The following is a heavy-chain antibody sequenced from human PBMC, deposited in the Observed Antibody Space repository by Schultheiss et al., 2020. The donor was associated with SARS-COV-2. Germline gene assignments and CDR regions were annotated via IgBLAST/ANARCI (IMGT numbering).Heavy chain of an antibody. J-gene: IGHJ4*02. V-gene: IGHV1-69*13. CDR2: IIPIFGTA. CDR1: GGTFSSYA. Sequence: SVKVSCKASGGTFSSYAISWVRQAPGQGLEWMGGIIPIFGTANYAQKFQGRVTITADESTSTAYMELSSLGSDDTAVYYCARGGYYDSSGPSDYWGQGTLVTVSS. CDR3: ARGGYYDSSGPSDY. D-gene: IGHD3-22*01.